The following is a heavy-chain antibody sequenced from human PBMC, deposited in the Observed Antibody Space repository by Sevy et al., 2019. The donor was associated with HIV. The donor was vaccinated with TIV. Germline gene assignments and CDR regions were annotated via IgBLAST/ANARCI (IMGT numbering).Heavy chain of an antibody. J-gene: IGHJ5*02. CDR1: GYSISSGYY. CDR3: ARHAAAGTRWFDP. V-gene: IGHV4-38-2*01. D-gene: IGHD6-13*01. CDR2: IYHSGST. Sequence: ETLSLTCAVSGYSISSGYYWGWIRQPPGKGLEWIGSIYHSGSTYYNPSLKSRVTISVDTSKNQFSLKLSSVTAADTAVYYCARHAAAGTRWFDPWGQGTLVTVSS.